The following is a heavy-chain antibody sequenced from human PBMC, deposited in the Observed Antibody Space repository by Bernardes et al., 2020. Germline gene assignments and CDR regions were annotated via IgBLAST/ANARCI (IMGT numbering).Heavy chain of an antibody. CDR2: INSDGSST. D-gene: IGHD3-3*01. J-gene: IGHJ6*02. Sequence: GGSLRLSCAASGFTFSSYWMHWVRQAPGKGLVWVSRINSDGSSTSYADSVKGRFTISRDNAKNTLYLQMNSLRAEDTAVYYCARDRGDTIFGVVIGGGYGMDVWGQGTTVTVSS. CDR1: GFTFSSYW. CDR3: ARDRGDTIFGVVIGGGYGMDV. V-gene: IGHV3-74*01.